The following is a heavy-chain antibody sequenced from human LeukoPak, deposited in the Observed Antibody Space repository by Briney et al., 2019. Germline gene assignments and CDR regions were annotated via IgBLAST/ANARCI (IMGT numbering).Heavy chain of an antibody. CDR1: GFTFSDYY. J-gene: IGHJ4*02. Sequence: GGSLRLSCAASGFTFSDYYMSWIRQAPGKGLEWVSYISSSGSTIYYADSVKGRFTISRDNAKKSLYLQMNSLRAEDTAVYYCARDSPYGQLDYWGQGTLVTVSS. D-gene: IGHD4-17*01. V-gene: IGHV3-11*04. CDR2: ISSSGSTI. CDR3: ARDSPYGQLDY.